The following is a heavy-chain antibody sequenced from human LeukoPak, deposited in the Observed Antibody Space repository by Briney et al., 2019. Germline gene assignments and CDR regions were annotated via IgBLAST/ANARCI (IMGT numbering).Heavy chain of an antibody. J-gene: IGHJ5*02. CDR3: ARDLWFGDQRGFDP. D-gene: IGHD3-10*01. Sequence: PGGSLRLSCAASGFTFSSYEMNWVRQAPGKGLEWVSYISSSGSTIYYADSVKGRFTISRDNAKNSLYLQMNSLRAEDTAVYYCARDLWFGDQRGFDPWGLGTLVTVSS. CDR2: ISSSGSTI. V-gene: IGHV3-48*03. CDR1: GFTFSSYE.